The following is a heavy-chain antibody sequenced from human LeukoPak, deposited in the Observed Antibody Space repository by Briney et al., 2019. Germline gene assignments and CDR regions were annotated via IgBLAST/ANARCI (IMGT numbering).Heavy chain of an antibody. CDR2: INTNTGNP. CDR3: ARGGSSSWIFYYGMDV. CDR1: GYTFTSYA. Sequence: ASVKVSCKASGYTFTSYAMNWVRQAPGQGLEWMGWINTNTGNPTYAQGFTGRFVFSLDTSVSTAYLQISSLKAEDTAVYYCARGGSSSWIFYYGMDVWGQGTTVTVS. D-gene: IGHD6-13*01. J-gene: IGHJ6*02. V-gene: IGHV7-4-1*02.